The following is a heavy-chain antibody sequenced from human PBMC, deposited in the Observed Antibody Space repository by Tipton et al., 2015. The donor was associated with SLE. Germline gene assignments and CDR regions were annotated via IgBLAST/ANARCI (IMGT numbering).Heavy chain of an antibody. CDR3: ARGEMDVFDI. V-gene: IGHV4-30-2*01. CDR1: GGSINSGDYS. J-gene: IGHJ3*02. Sequence: LRLSCAVSGGSINSGDYSWSWIWQPPGKGLEWIGYIFHSGNAYYNPSLKSRVTISVDMSRNQFSLRLDSVTAADTALYYCARGEMDVFDIWGQGTVVSVSS. CDR2: IFHSGNA.